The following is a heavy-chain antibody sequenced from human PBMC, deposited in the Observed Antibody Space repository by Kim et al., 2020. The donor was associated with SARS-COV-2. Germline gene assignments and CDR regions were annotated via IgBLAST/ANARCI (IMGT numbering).Heavy chain of an antibody. CDR1: GGSLSGFR. CDR3: ARYAYTSSSGWFDP. J-gene: IGHJ5*02. D-gene: IGHD6-6*01. V-gene: IGHV4-34*01. CDR2: IDHSGGA. Sequence: SETLSLTCAVFGGSLSGFRWSWIRQTPGKGLEWLGEIDHSGGAEYNPSLRSRVTMSVDAAESQFSLKLTSVIAADTAVYYCARYAYTSSSGWFDPWGQGVLVTVSS.